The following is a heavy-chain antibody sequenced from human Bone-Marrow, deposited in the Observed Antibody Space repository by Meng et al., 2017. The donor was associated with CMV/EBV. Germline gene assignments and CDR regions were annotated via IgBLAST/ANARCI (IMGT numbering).Heavy chain of an antibody. J-gene: IGHJ3*01. CDR2: FDPEDGEI. CDR1: VYTFTALS. V-gene: IGHV1-24*01. D-gene: IGHD6-19*01. CDR3: ATAGIAVSGTAPDAFDV. Sequence: ASVKVSCKVSVYTFTALSRHWVRQAPGKGLEWMGGFDPEDGEIMYAQKFQGRVTMTEDTSTDTDYTELSSLTSEDTAVYFCATAGIAVSGTAPDAFDVWGQGTMVTVSS.